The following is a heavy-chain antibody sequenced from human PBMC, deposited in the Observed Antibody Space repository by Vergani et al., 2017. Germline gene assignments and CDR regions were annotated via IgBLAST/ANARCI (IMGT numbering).Heavy chain of an antibody. CDR3: ARXGYDSSGYYTNFDY. Sequence: QVQLVESGGGLLKPGGSLRLSCAASGFTFSVYYMSWIRQAPGKGLEWVSYISSSGSTIYYADSVKGRFTISRDNAKNSLYLQMNSRRAEDTAVYYCARXGYDSSGYYTNFDYWGQGTLVTVSS. J-gene: IGHJ4*02. CDR1: GFTFSVYY. CDR2: ISSSGSTI. V-gene: IGHV3-11*04. D-gene: IGHD3-22*01.